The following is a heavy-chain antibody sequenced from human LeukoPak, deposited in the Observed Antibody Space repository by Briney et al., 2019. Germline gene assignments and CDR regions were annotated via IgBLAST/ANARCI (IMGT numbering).Heavy chain of an antibody. D-gene: IGHD6-19*01. V-gene: IGHV1-24*01. CDR3: ATGGSGWFDY. CDR2: FDPEDGET. CDR1: GYTLTELS. Sequence: ASGKVSCKVAGYTLTELSMHWVRQAPGKGLEWMGGFDPEDGETIYAQKFQGRVTMTEDTSTDTAYMELSSLRSEDTAVYYCATGGSGWFDYWGQGTLVTVSS. J-gene: IGHJ4*02.